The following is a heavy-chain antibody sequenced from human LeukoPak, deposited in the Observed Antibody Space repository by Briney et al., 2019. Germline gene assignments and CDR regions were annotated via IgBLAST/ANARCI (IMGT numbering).Heavy chain of an antibody. V-gene: IGHV3-7*01. CDR1: GFTFSSYW. J-gene: IGHJ4*02. D-gene: IGHD5-18*01. CDR2: IKQDGSEK. CDR3: ARDTGGGYSCYDC. Sequence: TGGSLRLSCAASGFTFSSYWMTWIRQAPGKGLEWVANIKQDGSEKYYVDSVKGRFTISRDNAKNSLYLQTNSLRAEDTAVYYCARDTGGGYSCYDCWGQGTLVTVSS.